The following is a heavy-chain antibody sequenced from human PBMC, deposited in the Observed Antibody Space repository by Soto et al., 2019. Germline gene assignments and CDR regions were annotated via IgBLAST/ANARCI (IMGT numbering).Heavy chain of an antibody. D-gene: IGHD6-13*01. CDR2: NYYSGST. CDR1: GGSISSGGYY. CDR3: ARVRAAAGLFDY. Sequence: QVQLQESGPGLVKPSQTLSLTCTVSGGSISSGGYYWSWIRQHPGKGLEGIGYNYYSGSTYYNPSLKSRVTISVDTSKNQFSLKLSSVTAADTAVYYCARVRAAAGLFDYWGQGTLVTVSS. V-gene: IGHV4-31*03. J-gene: IGHJ4*02.